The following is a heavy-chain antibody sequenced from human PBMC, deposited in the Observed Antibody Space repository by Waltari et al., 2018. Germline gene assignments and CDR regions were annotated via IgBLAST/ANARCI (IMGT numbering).Heavy chain of an antibody. CDR2: ISYDGSNK. CDR1: GFTFSSYG. J-gene: IGHJ4*02. Sequence: QVQLVESGGGVVQPGRSLILPCAASGFTFSSYGMHWVRQAPGKGLEWVAVISYDGSNKYYADSVKGRFTISRDNSKNTLYLQMNSLRAEDTAVYYCAKDRRYGSGSYFDYWGQGTLVTVSS. D-gene: IGHD3-10*01. CDR3: AKDRRYGSGSYFDY. V-gene: IGHV3-30*18.